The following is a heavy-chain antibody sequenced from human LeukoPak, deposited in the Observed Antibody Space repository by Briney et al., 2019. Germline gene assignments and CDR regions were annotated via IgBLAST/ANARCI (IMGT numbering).Heavy chain of an antibody. D-gene: IGHD6-6*01. Sequence: GRSLRLSCAASGFTFSSYGMHWVRQAPGKGLEWVAVISYDGSNKYYADSVKGRFTISRDNSKNTLYLQMNSLRAEDTAVYYCAKEGWQLAIDYWGQGTLVTVSS. J-gene: IGHJ4*02. CDR2: ISYDGSNK. CDR1: GFTFSSYG. V-gene: IGHV3-30*18. CDR3: AKEGWQLAIDY.